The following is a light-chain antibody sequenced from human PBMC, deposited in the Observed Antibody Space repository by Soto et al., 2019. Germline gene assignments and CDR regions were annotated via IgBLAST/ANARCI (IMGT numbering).Light chain of an antibody. CDR1: QSVSSSY. V-gene: IGKV3-20*01. J-gene: IGKJ2*01. CDR3: QQYGSSPPYT. Sequence: EIVLTQSPGTLSLSPGERATLSCRASQSVSSSYLAWYQQKPGQAPRLLIYGASSRATGIPDRFSGSGSGTDFTLTISRLEREDFAVYYCQQYGSSPPYTFGQGTKVEIK. CDR2: GAS.